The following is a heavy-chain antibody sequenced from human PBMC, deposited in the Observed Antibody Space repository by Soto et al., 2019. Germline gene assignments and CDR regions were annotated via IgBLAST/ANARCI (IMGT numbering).Heavy chain of an antibody. V-gene: IGHV1-18*01. Sequence: QVQLVQSGAEVKKPGASVKVSCKASGYTFTSYGISWVRQAPGQGLEWMGWISAYNGNTKYVQKFQGRVTMTTDTSASTAYMELRSLRSDDTDVYYCARDAAAGLNDYWGQGTLVTVSS. CDR1: GYTFTSYG. J-gene: IGHJ4*02. CDR2: ISAYNGNT. CDR3: ARDAAAGLNDY. D-gene: IGHD6-13*01.